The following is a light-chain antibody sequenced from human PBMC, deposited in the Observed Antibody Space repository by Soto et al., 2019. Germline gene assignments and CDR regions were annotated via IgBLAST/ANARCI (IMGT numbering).Light chain of an antibody. CDR3: QQRSDWPPIT. Sequence: DTVLTQSPATLSLSPGKTATLSCRASQSVRSHLAWYQQRPGQPPRLLIYDASYRATGVPLRFSGSGSGTEFTLTISSLESGDSAIYYCQQRSDWPPITFGQGTRLEIK. V-gene: IGKV3-11*01. J-gene: IGKJ5*01. CDR1: QSVRSH. CDR2: DAS.